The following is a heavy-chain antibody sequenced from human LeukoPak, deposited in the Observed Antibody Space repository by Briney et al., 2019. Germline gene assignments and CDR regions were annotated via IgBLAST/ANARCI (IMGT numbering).Heavy chain of an antibody. Sequence: PSETLSLTCTVSGGSISSHYWSWIRQPPGKGLEWIVYIYYSGSTNYNPSLKSRATISVDTSKNQFSLKLSSVTAADTAVYYCARDPGGYYDSSGYWNAFDIWGQGTMVTVSS. V-gene: IGHV4-59*11. J-gene: IGHJ3*02. D-gene: IGHD3-22*01. CDR1: GGSISSHY. CDR2: IYYSGST. CDR3: ARDPGGYYDSSGYWNAFDI.